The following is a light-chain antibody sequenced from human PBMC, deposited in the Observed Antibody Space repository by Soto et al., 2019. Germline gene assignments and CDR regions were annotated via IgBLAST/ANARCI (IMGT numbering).Light chain of an antibody. V-gene: IGKV2-30*01. Sequence: DVVMTHSPLPLHATLGRPASISCTGSRRLVYSDGNTYLNWFQQRPGQSQRRIIYKVYKRDSGVPDRFSGSVSGTDFTLKISRVEAEDVGVYYGMQGTHWPPLTFGQGTKVDIK. CDR2: KVY. CDR1: RRLVYSDGNTY. CDR3: MQGTHWPPLT. J-gene: IGKJ1*01.